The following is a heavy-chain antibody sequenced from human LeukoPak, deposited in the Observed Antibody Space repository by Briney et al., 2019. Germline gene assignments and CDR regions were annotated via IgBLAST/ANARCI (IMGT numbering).Heavy chain of an antibody. V-gene: IGHV4-34*01. Sequence: PSETLSLTCAVYGGSFSGYYWSWIRQPPGKGLEWIGEINHSGSTNYNPSLKSRVTISVDTSKNQFSLKLSSVTAADTAVYYCARSLLMVYAPFDYWGQGTLVTVSS. D-gene: IGHD2-8*01. CDR1: GGSFSGYY. J-gene: IGHJ4*02. CDR2: INHSGST. CDR3: ARSLLMVYAPFDY.